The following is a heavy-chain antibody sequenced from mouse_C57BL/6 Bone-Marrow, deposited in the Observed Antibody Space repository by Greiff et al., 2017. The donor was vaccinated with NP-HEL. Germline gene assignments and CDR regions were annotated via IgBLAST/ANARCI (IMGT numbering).Heavy chain of an antibody. CDR1: GYTFTDYY. CDR2: INPYNGGT. V-gene: IGHV1-19*01. CDR3: ATLYYGYPYYFDY. J-gene: IGHJ2*01. D-gene: IGHD2-2*01. Sequence: VQLQQSGPVLVKPGASVKMSCKASGYTFTDYYMNWVKQSHGKSLEWIGVINPYNGGTSYNQKFKGKATLTVDKSSSTAYMELNSLTSEDSAVYYCATLYYGYPYYFDYWGQGTTLTVSS.